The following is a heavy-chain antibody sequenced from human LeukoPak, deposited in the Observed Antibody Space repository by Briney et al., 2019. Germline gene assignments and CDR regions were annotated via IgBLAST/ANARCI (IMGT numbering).Heavy chain of an antibody. J-gene: IGHJ4*02. CDR3: AKDGGSSWFYFDS. V-gene: IGHV3-23*01. Sequence: GGSLRLSCAASGFTFSNYAMNWVRQAPGKGLEWVSVISDSGDSTHYADSVKGRFTISRDNSKNTLYLQMNSLRAEDTAVYYCAKDGGSSWFYFDSWGQGTLVTVSS. CDR1: GFTFSNYA. CDR2: ISDSGDST. D-gene: IGHD6-13*01.